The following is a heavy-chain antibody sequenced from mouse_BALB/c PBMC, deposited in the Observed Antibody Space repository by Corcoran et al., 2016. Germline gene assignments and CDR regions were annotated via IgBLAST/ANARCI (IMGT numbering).Heavy chain of an antibody. CDR3: ARPYYRYGYARDY. D-gene: IGHD2-14*01. CDR1: DYTFSSYW. V-gene: IGHV1-9*01. CDR2: ILPGSGST. J-gene: IGHJ4*01. Sequence: QVQLQQSGAELMKPGASGKISCKATDYTFSSYWIEWVKQRPGHGLEWIGEILPGSGSTNYNEKFKGKATFTADTSSNTAYMQLSSLTSEDSAVYYCARPYYRYGYARDYWGQGTSVTVSS.